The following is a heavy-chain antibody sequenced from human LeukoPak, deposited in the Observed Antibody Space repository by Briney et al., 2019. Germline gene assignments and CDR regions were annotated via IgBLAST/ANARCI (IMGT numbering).Heavy chain of an antibody. J-gene: IGHJ4*02. V-gene: IGHV3-11*03. CDR2: ISSSSSYT. CDR3: ARIAVAKGDFDY. Sequence: GGSLRLSCAASGFTFSDYYMSWIRQAPGKGLEWVSYISSSSSYTNYADSVKGRFTISRDNAKNSLYLQMNSLRDEDTAVYYCARIAVAKGDFDYWGQGTLATVSS. D-gene: IGHD6-19*01. CDR1: GFTFSDYY.